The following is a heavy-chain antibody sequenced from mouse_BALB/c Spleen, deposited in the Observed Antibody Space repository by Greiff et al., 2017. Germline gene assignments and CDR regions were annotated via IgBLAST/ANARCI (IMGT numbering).Heavy chain of an antibody. CDR3: ARRGSSPWFAY. J-gene: IGHJ3*01. CDR2: IYPGDGDT. Sequence: QVQLQQSGAELVRPGSSVKISCKASGYAFSSYWMNWVKQRPGQGLEWIGQIYPGDGDTNYNGKFKGKATLTADKSSSTAYMELRSLTSEDSAVYYCARRGSSPWFAYWGQGTLVTVSA. D-gene: IGHD1-1*01. V-gene: IGHV1-80*01. CDR1: GYAFSSYW.